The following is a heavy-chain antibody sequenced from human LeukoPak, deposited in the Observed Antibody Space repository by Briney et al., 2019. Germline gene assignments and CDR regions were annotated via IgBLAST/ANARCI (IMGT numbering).Heavy chain of an antibody. CDR1: GYTFTSYY. CDR3: ARDLGVRYYFDY. Sequence: GASVKVSCKASGYTFTSYYMHWVRQAPGQGLEWMGIINPSGGSTSYAQKFQGRVTMTRDMSTSTVYMELSSLRSEDTAVYYCARDLGVRYYFDYWGQGTLVTVSS. CDR2: INPSGGST. J-gene: IGHJ4*02. D-gene: IGHD3-3*01. V-gene: IGHV1-46*01.